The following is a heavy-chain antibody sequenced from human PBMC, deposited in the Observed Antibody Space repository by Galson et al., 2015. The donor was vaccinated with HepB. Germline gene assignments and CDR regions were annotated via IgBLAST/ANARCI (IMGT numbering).Heavy chain of an antibody. CDR2: ISGSGGNT. V-gene: IGHV3-23*01. J-gene: IGHJ4*02. CDR3: ARMWGYRYGYVDY. CDR1: GFTFSGYA. Sequence: SLRLSCAASGFTFSGYAMTWVRQAPGKGLEWVSTISGSGGNTYYADSVKGRFPISRDNSRNTLYLQMNSLRAEDTAVYYCARMWGYRYGYVDYWGQGTLVTVSS. D-gene: IGHD5-18*01.